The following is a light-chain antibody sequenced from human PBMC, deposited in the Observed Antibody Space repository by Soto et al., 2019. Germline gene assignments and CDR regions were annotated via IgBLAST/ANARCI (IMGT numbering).Light chain of an antibody. CDR2: GAS. CDR1: QSVSSN. V-gene: IGKV3-15*01. CDR3: QQYKNWPHT. Sequence: EIVMTQSPATLSVSPGERATLSCRASQSVSSNLAWYHQKPGQVHRLLIYGASTRATGIPARFSGSGSGTEFTLTINSLQSEDFAVYYCQQYKNWPHTFGQGTRLEIK. J-gene: IGKJ5*01.